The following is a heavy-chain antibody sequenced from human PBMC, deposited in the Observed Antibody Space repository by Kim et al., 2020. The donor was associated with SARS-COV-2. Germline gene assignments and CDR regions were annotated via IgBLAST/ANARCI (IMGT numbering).Heavy chain of an antibody. J-gene: IGHJ6*02. CDR1: GFSFSNYA. CDR3: AKRTSTRGLNGMDV. CDR2: ISDSGGST. V-gene: IGHV3-23*01. D-gene: IGHD3-10*01. Sequence: GGSLRLSCAASGFSFSNYAMNWVRQAPGKGLEWVSIISDSGGSTNYADSVKGRFTISRDNSKNTLYLQMNSLRVEDTAVYHCAKRTSTRGLNGMDVWGQGTTVTVSS.